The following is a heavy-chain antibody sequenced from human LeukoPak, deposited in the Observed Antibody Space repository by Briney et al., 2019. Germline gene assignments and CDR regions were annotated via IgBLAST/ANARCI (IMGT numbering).Heavy chain of an antibody. CDR2: INHSGST. CDR1: GGSFSGYY. V-gene: IGHV4-34*01. D-gene: IGHD2-15*01. CDR3: ARGRVSVDIVVVVAATPPLFDY. Sequence: SETLSLTCAVYGGSFSGYYWSWIRQPPGKGLEWIGEINHSGSTNYNPSLKSRVTISVDTSKNQSSLKLSSVTAADTAVYYCARGRVSVDIVVVVAATPPLFDYWGQGTLVTVSS. J-gene: IGHJ4*02.